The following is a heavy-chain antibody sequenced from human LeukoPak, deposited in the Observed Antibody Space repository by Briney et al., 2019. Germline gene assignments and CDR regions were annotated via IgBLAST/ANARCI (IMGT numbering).Heavy chain of an antibody. J-gene: IGHJ4*02. Sequence: ASVNVSCKASGFTFTGYYMHWVRQAPGQGLEWMGWINPNSGGTNYAQKFQGRVTMTRDTSITTAYMELSRLRSDDTAVYYCARGFVVLMVYAAPEYFFDYWGQGTLVTVSS. CDR1: GFTFTGYY. CDR3: ARGFVVLMVYAAPEYFFDY. CDR2: INPNSGGT. V-gene: IGHV1-2*02. D-gene: IGHD2-8*01.